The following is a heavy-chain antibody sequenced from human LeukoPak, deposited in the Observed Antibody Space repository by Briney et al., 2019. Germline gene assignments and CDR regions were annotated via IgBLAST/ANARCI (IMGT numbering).Heavy chain of an antibody. CDR2: IRYDGNNK. CDR1: GFTFSNYG. Sequence: GGSLRLSCGASGFTFSNYGMLWVRQAPGKGLEWVAFIRYDGNNKLYADTVKGRFTISRDNSKNTLYLHINSLRAEDTAVYYCAKDNPLDYWGQGTLVIVSS. J-gene: IGHJ4*02. V-gene: IGHV3-30*02. CDR3: AKDNPLDY. D-gene: IGHD1-14*01.